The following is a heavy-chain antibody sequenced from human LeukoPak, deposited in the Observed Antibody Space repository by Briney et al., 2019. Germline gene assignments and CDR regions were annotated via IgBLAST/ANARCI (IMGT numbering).Heavy chain of an antibody. V-gene: IGHV1-2*02. Sequence: ASVTVSCKASGYTFIGYYIHWVRQAPGQGLEWMGWINPNSGGTNYAQKFQGRVTMTRDTSISTAYMELTRLQSDDTAVYYCAFDYSSGWYPNWGQGTLVTVSS. CDR2: INPNSGGT. D-gene: IGHD6-19*01. CDR1: GYTFIGYY. CDR3: AFDYSSGWYPN. J-gene: IGHJ4*02.